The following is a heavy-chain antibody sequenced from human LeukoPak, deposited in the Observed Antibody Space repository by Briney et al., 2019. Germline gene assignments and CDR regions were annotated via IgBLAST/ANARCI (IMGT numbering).Heavy chain of an antibody. CDR3: AIIAVAGSFFDY. Sequence: PGGSLRLSCAASGFTFSSYSMNWVRQAPGKGLEWVSSISSSSSYIYYADSVKGRFTISRDNAKNSLYLQMNSLRAEDTAVYYCAIIAVAGSFFDYWGQGTLATVSS. V-gene: IGHV3-21*01. D-gene: IGHD6-19*01. J-gene: IGHJ4*02. CDR2: ISSSSSYI. CDR1: GFTFSSYS.